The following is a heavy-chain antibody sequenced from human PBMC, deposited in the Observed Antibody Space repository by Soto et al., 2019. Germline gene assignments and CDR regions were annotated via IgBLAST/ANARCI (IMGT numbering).Heavy chain of an antibody. Sequence: PSETLSLTCTVSGGSISSGGYYWSWIRQHPGKGLEWIGEINHRGSTNYNPSLKSRVTISVDTSKNQFSLKLSSVTAADTAVYYCARARIAVAGTNPYYYYGMDVWGQGTTVTVSS. CDR2: INHRGST. V-gene: IGHV4-61*08. J-gene: IGHJ6*02. CDR1: GGSISSGGYY. D-gene: IGHD6-19*01. CDR3: ARARIAVAGTNPYYYYGMDV.